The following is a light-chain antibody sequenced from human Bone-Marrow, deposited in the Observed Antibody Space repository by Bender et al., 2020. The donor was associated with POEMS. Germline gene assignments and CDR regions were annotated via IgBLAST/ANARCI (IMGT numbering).Light chain of an antibody. V-gene: IGLV2-23*01. Sequence: QSALTQPASVSGSPGQSITISCSGTSDDVGTYNLVSWYQQHPGKAPRLIISGGTKRPSGVSSRFSGSKSGNTASLTISGLLAEDEADYYCSSYATFSTVIFGGGTRLTVL. J-gene: IGLJ2*01. CDR2: GGT. CDR3: SSYATFSTVI. CDR1: SDDVGTYNL.